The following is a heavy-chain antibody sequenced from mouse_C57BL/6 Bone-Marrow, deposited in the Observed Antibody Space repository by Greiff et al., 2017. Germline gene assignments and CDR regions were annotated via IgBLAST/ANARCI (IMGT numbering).Heavy chain of an antibody. CDR3: ARGYDYDYAMDY. J-gene: IGHJ4*01. Sequence: QVQLQQPGAELVRPGTSVKLSCKASGYTFTSYWMHWVKQRPGQGLEWIGVIDPSDSYTNYNQKFKGKATLTVDQSSSTAYMQLNSLTSEDSAVYYGARGYDYDYAMDYWGKGTSVTVSS. CDR1: GYTFTSYW. V-gene: IGHV1-59*01. CDR2: IDPSDSYT. D-gene: IGHD2-4*01.